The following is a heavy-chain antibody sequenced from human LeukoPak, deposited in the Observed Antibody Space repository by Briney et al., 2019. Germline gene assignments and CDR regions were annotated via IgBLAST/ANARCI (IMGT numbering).Heavy chain of an antibody. D-gene: IGHD2-2*01. V-gene: IGHV3-66*01. Sequence: PGGSLRLSCAASGFTVSSNYMSWVRQAPGKGLEWVSVIYSGGSTYYADSVKGRFTISRDNSKNTLYLQMNSLRAEDTAVYYCARPVVPAAMSPYYGMDVWGQGTTVTVSS. CDR1: GFTVSSNY. CDR3: ARPVVPAAMSPYYGMDV. CDR2: IYSGGST. J-gene: IGHJ6*02.